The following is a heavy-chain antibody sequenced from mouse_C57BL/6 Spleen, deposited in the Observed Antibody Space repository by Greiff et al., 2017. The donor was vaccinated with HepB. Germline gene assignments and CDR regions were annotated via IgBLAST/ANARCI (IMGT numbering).Heavy chain of an antibody. J-gene: IGHJ1*03. CDR1: GYSFTDYN. CDR3: ASRSSQGYFDV. Sequence: VHVKQSGPELVKPGASVKISCKASGYSFTDYNMNWVKQSNGKSLEWIGVINPNYGTTSYNQKFKGKATLTVDQSASTAYMQLNSLTSEDSAVYYCASRSSQGYFDVWGTGTTVTVSS. D-gene: IGHD1-3*01. CDR2: INPNYGTT. V-gene: IGHV1-39*01.